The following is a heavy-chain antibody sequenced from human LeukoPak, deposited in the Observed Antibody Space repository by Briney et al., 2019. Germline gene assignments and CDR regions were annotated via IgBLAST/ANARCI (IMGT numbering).Heavy chain of an antibody. CDR1: GGSISSGGYF. J-gene: IGHJ4*02. V-gene: IGHV4-61*02. D-gene: IGHD7-27*01. CDR3: ARTDNWGSDYFDY. CDR2: FYASGST. Sequence: SQTLSLTCTVSGGSISSGGYFWSWIRQPAGKGLEWIGRFYASGSTNYNPSLKSRVTISVDTSKNQFSLKLSSVTAADTAVYYCARTDNWGSDYFDYWGQGTLVTVSS.